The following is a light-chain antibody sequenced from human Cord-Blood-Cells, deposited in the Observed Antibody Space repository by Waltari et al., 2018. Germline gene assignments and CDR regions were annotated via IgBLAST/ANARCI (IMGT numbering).Light chain of an antibody. V-gene: IGLV3-21*04. CDR2: YDS. J-gene: IGLJ1*01. CDR1: NIGSKS. Sequence: SYVLTRPPSVSVAPGKTARITCGGNNIGSKSVHWYQQKPGQAPVLVIYYDSDRPSGSPERFSGSNSGNTATLTISRVEAGDEADYYCQVWDSSSDHYVFGTGTKVTVL. CDR3: QVWDSSSDHYV.